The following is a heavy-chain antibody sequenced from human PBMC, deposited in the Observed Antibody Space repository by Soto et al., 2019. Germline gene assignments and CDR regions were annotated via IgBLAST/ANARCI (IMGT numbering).Heavy chain of an antibody. J-gene: IGHJ6*02. CDR3: AREWIVSRGYYYYDGMYV. CDR2: IIPIFGTA. Sequence: GPSVKVSWKASGGTFSSYAISWVRQSPGQGLEWMGGIIPIFGTANYAQKFQGRVTITADESTSTAYMELSSLRSEDTAVYYCAREWIVSRGYYYYDGMYVCGQGTTVTVSS. D-gene: IGHD3-22*01. V-gene: IGHV1-69*13. CDR1: GGTFSSYA.